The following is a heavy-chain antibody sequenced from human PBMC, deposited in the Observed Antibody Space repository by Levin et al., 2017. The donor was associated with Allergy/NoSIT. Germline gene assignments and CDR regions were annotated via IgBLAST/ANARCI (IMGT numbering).Heavy chain of an antibody. J-gene: IGHJ4*02. D-gene: IGHD4-17*01. CDR1: GFTFSSYW. V-gene: IGHV3-7*01. CDR3: ARDSYGDYWDFDY. CDR2: IKQDGSEK. Sequence: GGSLRLSCAASGFTFSSYWMSWVRQAPGKGLEWVANIKQDGSEKYYVDSVKGRFTISRDNAKNSLYLQMNSLRAEDTAVYYCARDSYGDYWDFDYWGQGTLVTVSS.